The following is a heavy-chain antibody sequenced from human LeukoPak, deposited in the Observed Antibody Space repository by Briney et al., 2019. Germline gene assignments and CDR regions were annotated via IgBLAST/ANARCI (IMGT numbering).Heavy chain of an antibody. Sequence: PGGSLRLSCAASGFPFSSYGMHWVRQAPGKGLEWVAFIPYDGSDKFYADSVKGRFTISRDNSKNSLYLQMNSLRAEDTAVYYCARDLTRGAFDIWGQGTMVTVSS. D-gene: IGHD3-10*01. V-gene: IGHV3-30*02. J-gene: IGHJ3*02. CDR2: IPYDGSDK. CDR3: ARDLTRGAFDI. CDR1: GFPFSSYG.